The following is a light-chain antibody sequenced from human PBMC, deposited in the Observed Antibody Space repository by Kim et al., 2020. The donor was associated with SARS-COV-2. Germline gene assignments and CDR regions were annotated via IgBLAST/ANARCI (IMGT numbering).Light chain of an antibody. J-gene: IGLJ1*01. CDR1: NCDIGSYDF. CDR3: SSYAGNNIFV. V-gene: IGLV2-8*01. Sequence: GQSVTISCTGTNCDIGSYDFVSWYQHHPGKAPKLLIYDVTQRPSGVPGRFSGSKSANTASLTVSGLQTEDEADYYCSSYAGNNIFVFGTGTKVTVL. CDR2: DVT.